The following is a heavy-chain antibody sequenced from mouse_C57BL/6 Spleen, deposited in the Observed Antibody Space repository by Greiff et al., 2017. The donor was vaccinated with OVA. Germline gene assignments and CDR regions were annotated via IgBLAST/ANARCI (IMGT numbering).Heavy chain of an antibody. CDR1: GYTFTSYW. D-gene: IGHD4-1*01. CDR3: ATDWDGRRDY. CDR2: IDPSDSET. V-gene: IGHV1-52*01. Sequence: QVQLQQSGAELVRPGSSVKLSCKASGYTFTSYWMHWVKQRPIQGLEWIGNIDPSDSETHYNQKFKDKATLTVDKSSSTAYMQLSSLTSEDSAVYYCATDWDGRRDYWGQGTSVTVSS. J-gene: IGHJ4*01.